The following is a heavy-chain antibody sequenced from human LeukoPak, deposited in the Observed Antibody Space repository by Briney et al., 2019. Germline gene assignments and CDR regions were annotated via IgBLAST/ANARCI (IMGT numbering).Heavy chain of an antibody. CDR3: ARDLGYSSSSFIDY. Sequence: GGSLRLSCAASGFTFSSYSLNWFRQAPGKGLEWVSYISSSSSTIYYADSVKGRFTISRDNAKNSLYLQMNSLRAEDTAVYYCARDLGYSSSSFIDYWGQGTLVTVSS. V-gene: IGHV3-48*01. D-gene: IGHD6-6*01. CDR2: ISSSSSTI. J-gene: IGHJ4*02. CDR1: GFTFSSYS.